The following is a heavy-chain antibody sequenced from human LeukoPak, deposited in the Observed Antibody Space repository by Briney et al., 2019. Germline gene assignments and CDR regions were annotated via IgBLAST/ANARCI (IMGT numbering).Heavy chain of an antibody. D-gene: IGHD3-10*01. V-gene: IGHV3-21*01. CDR1: GFTFSSYS. CDR2: ISSSSSYI. J-gene: IGHJ6*02. Sequence: GESLKISCAASGFTFSSYSMNWVRQAPGKGLEWVSSISSSSSYIYYADSVKGRFTISRDNAKNSLYLQMNSLRAEDTAVYYCAREGINMVRGVITPSFLGYGMDVWGQGTTVTVSS. CDR3: AREGINMVRGVITPSFLGYGMDV.